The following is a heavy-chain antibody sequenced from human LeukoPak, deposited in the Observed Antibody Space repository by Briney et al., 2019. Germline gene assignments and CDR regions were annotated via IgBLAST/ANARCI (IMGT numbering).Heavy chain of an antibody. D-gene: IGHD3-22*01. V-gene: IGHV1-69*13. J-gene: IGHJ3*02. Sequence: GASVKVSCKASGYTFTSYGISWVRQAPGQGLEWMGGINPIFGTANYAQNFQGRVTITADESTSTAYMELSSLRSEDTAVYYCASFWSSGYRGDPNAFDIWGQGTMVTVSS. CDR2: INPIFGTA. CDR1: GYTFTSYG. CDR3: ASFWSSGYRGDPNAFDI.